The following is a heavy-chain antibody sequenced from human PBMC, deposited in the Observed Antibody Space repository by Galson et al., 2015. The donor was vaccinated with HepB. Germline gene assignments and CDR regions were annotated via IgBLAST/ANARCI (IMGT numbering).Heavy chain of an antibody. D-gene: IGHD3-3*01. J-gene: IGHJ4*02. CDR2: INHSGST. CDR1: GGSFSGYY. Sequence: SETLSLTCAVYGGSFSGYYWSWIRQPPGKGLEWIGEINHSGSTNYNPSLKSRVTISVDTSKNQFSLKLSSVTAADTAVYYCARGRAYDFWSGYRYSFDYWGQGTLVTVSS. CDR3: ARGRAYDFWSGYRYSFDY. V-gene: IGHV4-34*01.